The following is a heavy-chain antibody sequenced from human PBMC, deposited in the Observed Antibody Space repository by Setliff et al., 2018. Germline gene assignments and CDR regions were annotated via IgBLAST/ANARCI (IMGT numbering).Heavy chain of an antibody. V-gene: IGHV3-20*04. CDR3: AKDRSRDYDDSSGYDH. CDR1: GFTFDVYD. J-gene: IGHJ4*02. Sequence: PGGSLRLSCAASGFTFDVYDLNWVRQAPGKGLEWVSSINWNGDRTGYADSVKGRFTISRDNAKNSLYLQMNRLRAEDTALYYCAKDRSRDYDDSSGYDHWGQGILVTVSS. D-gene: IGHD3-22*01. CDR2: INWNGDRT.